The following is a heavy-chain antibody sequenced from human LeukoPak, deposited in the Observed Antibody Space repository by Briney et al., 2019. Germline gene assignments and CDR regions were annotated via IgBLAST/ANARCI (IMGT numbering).Heavy chain of an antibody. CDR2: IYSDGST. V-gene: IGHV3-53*01. J-gene: IGHJ4*02. D-gene: IGHD3-22*01. CDR3: ARLQGWYYYDSSGYYFNY. Sequence: GGSLRLSCAASGFTVSINYMSWVRQAPGKGLEWVSVIYSDGSTYYADSVKGRFTISRDNSKNTLYLQMNSLRAEDTAVYYYARLQGWYYYDSSGYYFNYWGQGTLVTVSS. CDR1: GFTVSINY.